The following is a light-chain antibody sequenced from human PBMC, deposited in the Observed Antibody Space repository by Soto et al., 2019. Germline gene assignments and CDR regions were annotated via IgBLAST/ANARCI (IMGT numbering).Light chain of an antibody. Sequence: EIVLTQSPGTLSLSPGERATLSCRASQSINSRYLAWYQQNPGQAPRLLIYGASSRATGIPDRFSGSGSGTDFTLTISGLEPEDFAVYYYQQFGSSPGFTFGPGTKVDIK. CDR2: GAS. CDR3: QQFGSSPGFT. CDR1: QSINSRY. V-gene: IGKV3-20*01. J-gene: IGKJ3*01.